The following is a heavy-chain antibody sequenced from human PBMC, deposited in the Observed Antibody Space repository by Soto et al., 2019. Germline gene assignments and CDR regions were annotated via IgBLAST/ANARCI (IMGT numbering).Heavy chain of an antibody. CDR3: AREDYGDSHDY. V-gene: IGHV3-33*01. J-gene: IGHJ4*02. CDR2: IWYDGSNK. CDR1: GFTFSNYG. D-gene: IGHD4-17*01. Sequence: QVQLVESGGGVVQPGRSLRLSCAASGFTFSNYGMRWVRQAPGKGLEWVAVIWYDGSNKYYADSVKGRFTISRDNSKNTLYLQMNSLRAEDTAVYYCAREDYGDSHDYWGQGTLVTVSS.